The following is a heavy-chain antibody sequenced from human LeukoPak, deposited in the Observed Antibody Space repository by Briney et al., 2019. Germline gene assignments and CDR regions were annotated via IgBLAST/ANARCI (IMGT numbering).Heavy chain of an antibody. D-gene: IGHD6-19*01. V-gene: IGHV5-51*01. Sequence: GEFLKISCKVSGYSFTSYWIGWVRQMPGKGLEWMGIINPGDSDTTYSPSFQGHVTISADKSIRTAYLQWTSLKASDTAMYYCPRQYLSGHTDYRGQGTLVTVSS. CDR2: INPGDSDT. CDR3: PRQYLSGHTDY. CDR1: GYSFTSYW. J-gene: IGHJ4*02.